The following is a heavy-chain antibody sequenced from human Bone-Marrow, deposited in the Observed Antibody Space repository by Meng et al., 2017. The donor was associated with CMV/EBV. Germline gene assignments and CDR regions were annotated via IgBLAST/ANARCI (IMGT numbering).Heavy chain of an antibody. D-gene: IGHD3-3*01. V-gene: IGHV1-58*01. Sequence: SVKVSCKASGFTFTSSAVQWVRQARGQRLEWIGWIVVGSGNTNYAQKFQERVTITRDMSTSTAYMELSSLRSEDTAVYYCARGFGVVTAYFDYWGQGTLVTVSS. CDR3: ARGFGVVTAYFDY. CDR1: GFTFTSSA. J-gene: IGHJ4*02. CDR2: IVVGSGNT.